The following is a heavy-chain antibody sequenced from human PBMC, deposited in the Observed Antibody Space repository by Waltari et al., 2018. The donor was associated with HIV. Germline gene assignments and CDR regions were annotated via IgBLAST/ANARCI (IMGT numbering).Heavy chain of an antibody. Sequence: QVQLVQSGAEVKKPGASVKVSCKASGYTFTSYDINWVRQATGQGLEWMGGRNPNGGNTGYAQKFQGRVTMTRNTSISTAYMELSSLRSEDTAVYYWARSSSSEIDYWGQGTLVTVSS. CDR2: RNPNGGNT. CDR3: ARSSSSEIDY. J-gene: IGHJ4*02. V-gene: IGHV1-8*01. D-gene: IGHD6-6*01. CDR1: GYTFTSYD.